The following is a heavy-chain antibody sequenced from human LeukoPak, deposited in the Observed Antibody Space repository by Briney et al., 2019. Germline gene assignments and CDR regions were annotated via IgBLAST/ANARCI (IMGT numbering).Heavy chain of an antibody. CDR2: IYSGGST. V-gene: IGHV3-66*01. CDR1: GGSISSSSYY. J-gene: IGHJ6*03. D-gene: IGHD2-15*01. Sequence: PSETLSLTCTVSGGSISSSSYYWGWIRQPPGKGLEWVSLIYSGGSTYYADSVKGRFTISRDNSKNTLYLQMNSLRAEDTAVYYCAGSYCSGGSCPRGYYYYMDVWGIGTTVTISS. CDR3: AGSYCSGGSCPRGYYYYMDV.